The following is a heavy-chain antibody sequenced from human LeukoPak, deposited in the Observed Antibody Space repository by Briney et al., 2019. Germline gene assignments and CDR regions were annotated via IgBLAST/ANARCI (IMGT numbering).Heavy chain of an antibody. CDR1: GFTFSNYW. V-gene: IGHV3-7*03. D-gene: IGHD3-22*01. J-gene: IGHJ4*02. CDR3: ATPLDYYDSSGYHQGGD. CDR2: IKEDGSKK. Sequence: PGGSLRLSCAASGFTFSNYWMTWVRQAPGKGLEWVANIKEDGSKKNYVDSVKGRFTISRDNTKNSLYLQMNSLRVEDTAVYYCATPLDYYDSSGYHQGGDWGQGTLVTVSS.